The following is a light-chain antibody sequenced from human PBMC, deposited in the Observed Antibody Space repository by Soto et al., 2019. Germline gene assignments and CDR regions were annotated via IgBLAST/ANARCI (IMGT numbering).Light chain of an antibody. Sequence: DLQMTQSPSSLSASIGDRVTITCRASQNINTYLNWYQQKPGKAPQLLIYAASSLQSGVPSRFSGSASGTDFTLTISSLQPEDFATYYCQQTYDNPRTFGQGTKVEIK. J-gene: IGKJ1*01. CDR3: QQTYDNPRT. CDR2: AAS. V-gene: IGKV1-39*01. CDR1: QNINTY.